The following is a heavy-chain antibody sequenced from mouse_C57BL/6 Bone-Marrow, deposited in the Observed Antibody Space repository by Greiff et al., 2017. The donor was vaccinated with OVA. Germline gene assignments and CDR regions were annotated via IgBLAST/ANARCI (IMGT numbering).Heavy chain of an antibody. CDR3: ARHGGLRPWFAY. V-gene: IGHV5-6*02. J-gene: IGHJ3*01. D-gene: IGHD2-4*01. Sequence: DVKLVESGGDLVKPGGSLKLSCAASGFTFSSYGMSWVRQTPDTRLEWVATISSGGSYTYYPDSVKGRFTISRDNAKNTLYLQMSSLKSEDTAMYYCARHGGLRPWFAYWGQGTLVTVSA. CDR2: ISSGGSYT. CDR1: GFTFSSYG.